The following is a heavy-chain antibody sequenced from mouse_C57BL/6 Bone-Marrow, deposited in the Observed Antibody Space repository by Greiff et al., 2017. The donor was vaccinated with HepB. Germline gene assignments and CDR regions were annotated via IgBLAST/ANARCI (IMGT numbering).Heavy chain of an antibody. V-gene: IGHV5-17*01. Sequence: EVQVVESGGGLVKPGGSLKLSCAASGFTFSDYGMHWVRQAPEKGLEWVAYISRGSSTIYYADTVKGRFTISRDNAKNTLFLQKTSLRSEDTAMYYCARGYYGSSPYWYFDVWGTGTTVTVSS. CDR1: GFTFSDYG. CDR2: ISRGSSTI. CDR3: ARGYYGSSPYWYFDV. D-gene: IGHD1-1*01. J-gene: IGHJ1*03.